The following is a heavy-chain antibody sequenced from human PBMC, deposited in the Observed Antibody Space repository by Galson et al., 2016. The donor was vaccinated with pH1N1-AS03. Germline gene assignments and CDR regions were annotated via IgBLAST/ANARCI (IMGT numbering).Heavy chain of an antibody. V-gene: IGHV3-7*01. CDR1: GFTFNNYW. CDR2: INEDGSAH. CDR3: VVHCSTGNCYPS. J-gene: IGHJ5*02. Sequence: SGAEVKKPGESLRLSCAASGFTFNNYWMSWVRQAPGKGLEWVANINEDGSAHFYGGPLHGRSTISRDNGINSLYLEMNSLRTEDKATYYCVVHCSTGNCYPSLGQGTLVTVSS. D-gene: IGHD2-15*01.